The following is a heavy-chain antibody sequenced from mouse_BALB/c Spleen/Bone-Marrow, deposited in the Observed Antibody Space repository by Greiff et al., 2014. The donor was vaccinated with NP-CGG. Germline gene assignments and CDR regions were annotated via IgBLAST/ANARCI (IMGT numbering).Heavy chain of an antibody. CDR1: GFSLTSYG. J-gene: IGHJ3*01. V-gene: IGHV2-2*02. Sequence: QVQLQQPGPGLVQPSQSLSITCTVSGFSLTSYGVHWVRQSPGKGLEWLGVIWSGRSTDYNAAFISRLSISKDNSKSQVFFKMNSLQANDTAIYYCARGRYYDYEFAYWGQGTLVTVSA. D-gene: IGHD2-4*01. CDR3: ARGRYYDYEFAY. CDR2: IWSGRST.